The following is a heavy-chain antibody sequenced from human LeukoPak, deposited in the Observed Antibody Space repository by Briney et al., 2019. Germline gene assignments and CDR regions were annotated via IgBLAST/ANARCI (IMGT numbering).Heavy chain of an antibody. CDR2: ISGSGGST. CDR1: GFTFSSYA. D-gene: IGHD3-3*01. CDR3: AKRYGGRFLEWLFPWDY. V-gene: IGHV3-23*01. Sequence: GGSLRLSCAASGFTFSSYAMSWVRQAPGKGLEWVSAISGSGGSTYYADSVKGRFTISRDNSKNTLYLQMNSLRAEDTAVYYCAKRYGGRFLEWLFPWDYWGQGTLVTVSS. J-gene: IGHJ4*02.